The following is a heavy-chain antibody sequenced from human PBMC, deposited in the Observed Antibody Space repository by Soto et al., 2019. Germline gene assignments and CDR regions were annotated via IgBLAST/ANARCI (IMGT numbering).Heavy chain of an antibody. CDR3: AKDGATGRRLMPDY. Sequence: PWGSLRLSCAASGFTVSSYAMSWFRQAPGKGLEWVSAISGSGGSTYYADSVKGRFTISRDNSKNTLYLQMNSLIAEATAVYSRAKDGATGRRLMPDYLGKGNLVTVSS. D-gene: IGHD2-2*01. V-gene: IGHV3-23*01. J-gene: IGHJ4*02. CDR2: ISGSGGST. CDR1: GFTVSSYA.